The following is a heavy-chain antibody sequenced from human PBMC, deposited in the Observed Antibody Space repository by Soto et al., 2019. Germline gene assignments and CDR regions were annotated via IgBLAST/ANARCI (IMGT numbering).Heavy chain of an antibody. CDR1: GFTFSCPG. J-gene: IGHJ4*02. D-gene: IGHD2-21*02. Sequence: PGGSPRLSFASPGFTFSCPGMHWVRQAPGKGLEWVAVIWYDGSNKYYADSVKGRCTISRDNSKNTLYLQMNSLRAEDTAVYYCSRAPPYCDGDYHPFDFWGQGTLVTVSS. CDR3: SRAPPYCDGDYHPFDF. CDR2: IWYDGSNK. V-gene: IGHV3-33*01.